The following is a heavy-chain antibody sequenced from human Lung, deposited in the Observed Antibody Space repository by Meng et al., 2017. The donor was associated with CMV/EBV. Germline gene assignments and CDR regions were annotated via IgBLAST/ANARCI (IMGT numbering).Heavy chain of an antibody. Sequence: QISCKESGPTLVKSTQTITLTCTFSGCSLSTSEVGVGWSRQPPGKALEWLAVIYWDDDKRYSPSLKSRHTITKDTSKNQVVLTLTNMDPVDTATYYCALFTRSWFDPWGQGTLVTVSS. V-gene: IGHV2-5*02. CDR2: IYWDDDK. CDR3: ALFTRSWFDP. J-gene: IGHJ5*02. CDR1: GCSLSTSEVG. D-gene: IGHD2-2*01.